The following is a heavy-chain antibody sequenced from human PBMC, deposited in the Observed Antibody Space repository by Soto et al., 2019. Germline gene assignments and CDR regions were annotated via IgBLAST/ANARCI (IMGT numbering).Heavy chain of an antibody. CDR2: IDPSDSYT. D-gene: IGHD6-25*01. CDR3: AGLKAAAGENDLPFDS. J-gene: IGHJ4*02. V-gene: IGHV5-10-1*01. CDR1: GYSFTSYW. Sequence: PGESLKISCKGSGYSFTSYWISWVRQMPGKGLEWMGRIDPSDSYTNYSPSFQGHVTISADKSISTAYLQWSSLKASDTAMYYCAGLKAAAGENDLPFDSGGKGTLVTVPS.